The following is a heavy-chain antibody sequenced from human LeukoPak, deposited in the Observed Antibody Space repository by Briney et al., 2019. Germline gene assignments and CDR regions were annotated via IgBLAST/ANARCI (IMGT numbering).Heavy chain of an antibody. CDR2: IYYNGNT. V-gene: IGHV4-31*03. CDR3: ARGVYDYVWGRSPLEYYFDY. Sequence: SETLSLTCTVSGSSVSFGGYYWSWIRQHPGKGLEWIGYIYYNGNTDYSPSLKSRVTISVDTSKNQFSLKLSSVTAADTAVYYCARGVYDYVWGRSPLEYYFDYWGQGTLVTVSS. CDR1: GSSVSFGGYY. D-gene: IGHD3-16*01. J-gene: IGHJ4*02.